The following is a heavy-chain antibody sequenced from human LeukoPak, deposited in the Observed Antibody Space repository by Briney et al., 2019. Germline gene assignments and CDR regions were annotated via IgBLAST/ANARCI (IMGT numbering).Heavy chain of an antibody. CDR1: GYSFTSYW. V-gene: IGHV5-51*01. Sequence: GESLKISCKGSGYSFTSYWIGWVRQMPGKGLERMGIIYPGDSDTRYSPSFQGQVTISADKSISTAYLQWSSLKASDTAMYYCARHLGGSYNPNWFDPWGQGTLVTVSS. CDR3: ARHLGGSYNPNWFDP. J-gene: IGHJ5*02. D-gene: IGHD1-26*01. CDR2: IYPGDSDT.